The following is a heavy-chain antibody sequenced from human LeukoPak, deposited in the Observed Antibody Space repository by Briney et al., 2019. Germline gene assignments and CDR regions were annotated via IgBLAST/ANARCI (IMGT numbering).Heavy chain of an antibody. CDR2: ISSDGSTT. J-gene: IGHJ4*02. V-gene: IGHV3-74*01. D-gene: IGHD1-26*01. CDR3: ARRGGSYNDY. CDR1: GFTFSSYW. Sequence: GGSLRLSCAASGFTFSSYWMHWVHQAPGKGLVWVSRISSDGSTTSYADSVKGRFTISRDNAKNTLYLQMSSLRAEDTAVYYCARRGGSYNDYWGQGTLVTVSS.